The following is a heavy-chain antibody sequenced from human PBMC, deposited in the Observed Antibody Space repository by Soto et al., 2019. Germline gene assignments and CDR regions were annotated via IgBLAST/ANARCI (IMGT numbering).Heavy chain of an antibody. CDR1: GYTFSSHY. CDR3: ARGPDCGGYCYSSSFSYNYKVMDV. V-gene: IGHV1-46*01. Sequence: QVLLVQSGAEVRKPGASVKVSCKASGYTFSSHYVHWVRQAPRQGLEWIGVINPAAGSTNYAQKFQGRVTMTRDTSTSTVYMELSSLRSEDTAVYYCARGPDCGGYCYSSSFSYNYKVMDVWGQGTTVTVSS. CDR2: INPAAGST. D-gene: IGHD2-21*02. J-gene: IGHJ6*02.